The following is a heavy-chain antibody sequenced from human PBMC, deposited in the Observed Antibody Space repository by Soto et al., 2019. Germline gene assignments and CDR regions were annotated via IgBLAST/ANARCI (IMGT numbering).Heavy chain of an antibody. CDR1: GFSLSTTEVG. Sequence: QITLKESGPTLVKPTQTLTLTCTFSGFSLSTTEVGVAWIRQPPGKALEWLALIYWDDDKRYSPSLKSRLTNTKDTSKNQVVLRMTNVDPVDTATYYCAHRFDWYYFDYWGQGILVTVSS. V-gene: IGHV2-5*02. CDR2: IYWDDDK. J-gene: IGHJ4*02. D-gene: IGHD3-9*01. CDR3: AHRFDWYYFDY.